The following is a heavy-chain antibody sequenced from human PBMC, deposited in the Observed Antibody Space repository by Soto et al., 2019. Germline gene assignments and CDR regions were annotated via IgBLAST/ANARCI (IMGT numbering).Heavy chain of an antibody. CDR3: GRVLVGATGHTDSDS. CDR1: GGSIYRSGYY. V-gene: IGHV4-39*01. D-gene: IGHD2-15*01. CDR2: IDYNGVT. J-gene: IGHJ4*02. Sequence: KASETLSLTCTVSGGSIYRSGYYWGWIRQPPWRGLEWIGNIDYNGVTYSNPSLKSRVTISRDTSKNQFSLKLTSVTAADTALYYCGRVLVGATGHTDSDSWGPGXLVTVYS.